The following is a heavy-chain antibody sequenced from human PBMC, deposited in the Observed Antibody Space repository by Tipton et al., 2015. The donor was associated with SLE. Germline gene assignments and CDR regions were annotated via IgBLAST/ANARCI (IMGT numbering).Heavy chain of an antibody. V-gene: IGHV3-53*05. CDR2: LYTGGTT. CDR3: ARAGYEILTGYAPFDY. D-gene: IGHD3-9*01. J-gene: IGHJ4*02. CDR1: GFAFGDYY. Sequence: SLRLSCAASGFAFGDYYMTWVRQAPGKGLEWVAVLYTGGTTYYAESVKGRFSISRDNSRNTVYLQMSGLRVEDTAMYYCARAGYEILTGYAPFDYWGQGTLVTVSS.